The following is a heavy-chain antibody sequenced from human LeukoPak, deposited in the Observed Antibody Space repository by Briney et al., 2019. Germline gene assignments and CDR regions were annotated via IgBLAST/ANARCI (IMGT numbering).Heavy chain of an antibody. D-gene: IGHD6-19*01. J-gene: IGHJ4*02. Sequence: ASQTLSLTCAISGDSVSSNSAAWNWIRQSPSRGLEWLGRTYYRSKWYNDYAVSVKSRITTNPDTSKNQFSLQLNSVTPEDTAVYYCARDIAVERGYYFGYWGQGTLVTVSS. CDR1: GDSVSSNSAA. CDR2: TYYRSKWYN. V-gene: IGHV6-1*01. CDR3: ARDIAVERGYYFGY.